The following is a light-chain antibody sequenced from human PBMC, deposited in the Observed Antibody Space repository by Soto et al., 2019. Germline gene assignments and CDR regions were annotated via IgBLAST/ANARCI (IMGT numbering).Light chain of an antibody. CDR2: EDT. CDR3: SSYAGSCVYV. V-gene: IGLV2-23*01. CDR1: SRDVGRYNL. J-gene: IGLJ1*01. Sequence: QSALTQPASVSGSPGQSIAISCTGTSRDVGRYNLVSWYQQHPGKAPKVMIFEDTKRPSGVSNRFSGSKTGNTASLTISSLQAEDEGDYYCSSYAGSCVYVFGTGTKITVL.